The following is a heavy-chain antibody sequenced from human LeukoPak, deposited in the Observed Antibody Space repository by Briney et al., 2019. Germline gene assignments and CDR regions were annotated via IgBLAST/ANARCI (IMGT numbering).Heavy chain of an antibody. CDR1: GGSVSSGSYY. CDR2: ISYSGST. CDR3: ARVKADASCYDY. D-gene: IGHD2-2*01. J-gene: IGHJ4*02. V-gene: IGHV4-61*01. Sequence: PSETLSLTCSVSGGSVSSGSYYWSWIRQPPGKGLEWIGYISYSGSTNYNPSLKSRVTISVDTSKNQFSLQLSSVTAADTAVYYCARVKADASCYDYWGQGTLVTVSS.